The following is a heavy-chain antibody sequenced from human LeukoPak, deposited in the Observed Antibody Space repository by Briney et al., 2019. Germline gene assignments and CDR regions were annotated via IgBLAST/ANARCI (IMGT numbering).Heavy chain of an antibody. CDR3: TINYYDSSGYYPSSY. D-gene: IGHD3-22*01. Sequence: PGGSLRLSCTACGFTLGKYAMSWFRQAQGKGLEWVGFIRSKAYGGTTEYAASVKGRFTISRDDSKSIAYLQMNSLKTEDTAVYYCTINYYDSSGYYPSSYWGQGTLVTVSS. CDR1: GFTLGKYA. J-gene: IGHJ4*02. CDR2: IRSKAYGGTT. V-gene: IGHV3-49*03.